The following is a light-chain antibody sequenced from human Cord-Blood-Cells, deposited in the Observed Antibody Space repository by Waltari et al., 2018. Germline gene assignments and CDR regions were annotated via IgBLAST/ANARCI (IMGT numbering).Light chain of an antibody. CDR3: QSYDSSLSGYV. CDR2: GSR. J-gene: IGLJ1*01. V-gene: IGLV1-40*01. Sequence: QSVLTQPPSVSGAPGQRVTISCTGSSSNIGAGYDVHWYQQLPGTAPKLLIYGSRNRPSGVPDRFSGSESGTSASLAITGLQAEDEADYYCQSYDSSLSGYVFGTGTKVTVL. CDR1: SSNIGAGYD.